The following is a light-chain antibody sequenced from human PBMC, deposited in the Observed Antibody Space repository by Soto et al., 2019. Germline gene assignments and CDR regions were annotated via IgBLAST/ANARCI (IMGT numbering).Light chain of an antibody. Sequence: DIQMTQSPSTLSASVGDRVTITCRASQSISSWLAWYQQKPGKAPKLLIYDASSLESGVASRCSCSGSGTEFTLTTSSLQPDEFAIYSCQRSGTFGQGTKVDIK. J-gene: IGKJ1*01. V-gene: IGKV1-5*01. CDR3: QRSGT. CDR1: QSISSW. CDR2: DAS.